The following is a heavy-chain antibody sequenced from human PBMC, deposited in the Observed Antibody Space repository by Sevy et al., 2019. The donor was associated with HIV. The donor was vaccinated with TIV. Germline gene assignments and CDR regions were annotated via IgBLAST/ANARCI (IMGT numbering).Heavy chain of an antibody. CDR3: AREIRWPYYYDSSGYYGGVDY. J-gene: IGHJ4*02. Sequence: GGSLRLSCAASGFTFSSYAMHWVRQAPGKGLEWVAVISYDGSNKYYADSVKGRFTISRDNSKNTLYLQMNSLRAEDTAVYYCAREIRWPYYYDSSGYYGGVDYWGQGTLVTVS. CDR2: ISYDGSNK. D-gene: IGHD3-22*01. CDR1: GFTFSSYA. V-gene: IGHV3-30-3*01.